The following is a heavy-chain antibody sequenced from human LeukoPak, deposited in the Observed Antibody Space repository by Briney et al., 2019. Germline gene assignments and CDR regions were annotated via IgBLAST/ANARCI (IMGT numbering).Heavy chain of an antibody. CDR1: GFTFSSYW. CDR3: ARAEEELWPDY. D-gene: IGHD5-18*01. V-gene: IGHV3-74*01. J-gene: IGHJ4*02. Sequence: GGSLRLSCAASGFTFSSYWMHWVRQAPGKGLVWVSRINSDGSSTNYADSVKGRFTISRDNAKNTLYLQMNSLRAEDTAVYYCARAEEELWPDYWGQGTLVTVSS. CDR2: INSDGSST.